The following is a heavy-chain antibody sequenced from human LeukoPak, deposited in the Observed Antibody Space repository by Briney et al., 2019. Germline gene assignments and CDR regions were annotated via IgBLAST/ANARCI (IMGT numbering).Heavy chain of an antibody. D-gene: IGHD1-1*01. Sequence: ASVKVSCKASGYTFTSYDINWVRQATGQGLEWMGWMNPNSGNTGYAQKFQGRVTMTRNTSISTAYMELSSLRSEDTAVYYCARVGGWRKVPGSYYYYGTDVWGQGTTVTVSS. CDR3: ARVGGWRKVPGSYYYYGTDV. CDR1: GYTFTSYD. V-gene: IGHV1-8*01. CDR2: MNPNSGNT. J-gene: IGHJ6*02.